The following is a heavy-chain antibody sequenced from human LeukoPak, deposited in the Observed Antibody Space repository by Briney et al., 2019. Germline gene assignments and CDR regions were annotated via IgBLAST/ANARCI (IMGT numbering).Heavy chain of an antibody. V-gene: IGHV4-34*01. CDR2: INDSGST. D-gene: IGHD6-19*01. Sequence: PSETLSLTCAVYGGSYSGYYWNLIRQPAGKGLEWIGEINDSGSTNYNPSLKSRVTISVDTSKNQFSLKLSSVTAADTAVYYCARGPANFLGPKIAVAVGGSFDYWGQGTLVTVSS. J-gene: IGHJ4*02. CDR1: GGSYSGYY. CDR3: ARGPANFLGPKIAVAVGGSFDY.